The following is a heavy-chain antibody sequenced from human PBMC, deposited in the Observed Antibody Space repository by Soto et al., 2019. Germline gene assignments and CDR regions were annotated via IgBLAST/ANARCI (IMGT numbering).Heavy chain of an antibody. CDR2: ISLEGSNK. V-gene: IGHV3-30*18. CDR3: AKDWATRVAGRFFDS. Sequence: GGSLRLSCAASGFNFSDYAMHWIRQAPGKGLEWLAIISLEGSNKYSAKPVKYRFTISRDNSKSTLYLQMNCLRPEDTAVYYCAKDWATRVAGRFFDSWGKGSPVTVSS. J-gene: IGHJ4*02. D-gene: IGHD6-19*01. CDR1: GFNFSDYA.